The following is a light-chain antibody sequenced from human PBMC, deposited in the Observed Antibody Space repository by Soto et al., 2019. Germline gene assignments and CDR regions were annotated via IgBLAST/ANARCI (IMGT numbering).Light chain of an antibody. CDR3: ASWDDRLGAVI. CDR1: SSNIGGTNY. Sequence: QSALTQPPSASGTPGQKVFISCSGSSSNIGGTNYAYWYQQLPGAAPKLLMHSNNLRPSGVPERISGSKFGTAASLATSGLRSEDEAVYYCASWDDRLGAVIFGGGTKVTVL. CDR2: SNN. J-gene: IGLJ2*01. V-gene: IGLV1-47*02.